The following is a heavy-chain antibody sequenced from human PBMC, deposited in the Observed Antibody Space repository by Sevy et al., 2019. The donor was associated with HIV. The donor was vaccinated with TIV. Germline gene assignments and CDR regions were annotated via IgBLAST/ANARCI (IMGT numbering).Heavy chain of an antibody. CDR1: GFNFNKHF. V-gene: IGHV3-21*01. Sequence: GGSLRLSCVGSGFNFNKHFMVWVRQAPGRGLQWVSSISSRSGYIFYSDSVRGRFTIFRDNAKNSLFLEMKNRGVEDTAVDDCNREGSAARASFGLDDWGQGTLVTVSS. D-gene: IGHD6-25*01. CDR2: ISSRSGYI. CDR3: NREGSAARASFGLDD. J-gene: IGHJ4*02.